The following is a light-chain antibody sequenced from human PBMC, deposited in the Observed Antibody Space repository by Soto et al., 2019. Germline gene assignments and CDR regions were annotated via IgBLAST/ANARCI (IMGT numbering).Light chain of an antibody. CDR2: DAS. V-gene: IGKV3-15*01. CDR1: QSVRSS. Sequence: EIVMTQSPGTLSVSPGERAPLFCRASQSVRSSLAWYQQKPGQAPRLFIYDASTRATGIPARFSGSGSGTDFTLTISSLQPEDFATYYCQQANSFPLTFGGGTKVDIK. J-gene: IGKJ4*01. CDR3: QQANSFPLT.